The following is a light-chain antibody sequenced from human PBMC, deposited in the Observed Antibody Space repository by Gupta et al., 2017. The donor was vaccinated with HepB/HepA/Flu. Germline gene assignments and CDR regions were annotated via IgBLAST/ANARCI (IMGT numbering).Light chain of an antibody. J-gene: IGLJ2*01. CDR2: YDD. CDR1: NIGSKS. Sequence: SYVLTQPPSVSVAPGKTARITCGGSNIGSKSVHWYQQKPGQAPILVISYDDARPSGIPERFSGSNSGNTATLTIGRVEAGDEADYYCQVWDSSSDHMVFGGGTKLTVL. V-gene: IGLV3-21*04. CDR3: QVWDSSSDHMV.